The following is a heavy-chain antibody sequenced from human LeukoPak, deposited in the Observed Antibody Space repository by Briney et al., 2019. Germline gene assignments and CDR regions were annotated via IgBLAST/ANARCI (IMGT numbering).Heavy chain of an antibody. V-gene: IGHV4-59*01. CDR2: IYYSGST. CDR3: VREGYDSSGYYLDS. CDR1: GGSISSYY. D-gene: IGHD3-22*01. Sequence: NPSETLSLTCTVSGGSISSYYWSWIRQPPGKGLEWIGYIYYSGSTNYNPSLKSRVTISVDTSKNQISLRLYSVTAADTAVYYCVREGYDSSGYYLDSWGQGTLVTVSS. J-gene: IGHJ4*02.